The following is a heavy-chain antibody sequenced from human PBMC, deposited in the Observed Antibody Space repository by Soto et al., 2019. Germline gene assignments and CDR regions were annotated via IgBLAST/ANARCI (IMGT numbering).Heavy chain of an antibody. CDR1: VGSIANNNYF. CDR2: AAYSGGT. V-gene: IGHV4-39*01. D-gene: IGHD2-15*01. J-gene: IGHJ4*02. CDR3: ARVVVGATSHSDFDS. Sequence: ETLSLTCTVSVGSIANNNYFWGWFPQPPGKGLEWIGSAAYSGGTYKNPSLKSRVTVSVDTSKNQFSLKLTSVTAADTAVYYCARVVVGATSHSDFDSWGQGPLLTVSS.